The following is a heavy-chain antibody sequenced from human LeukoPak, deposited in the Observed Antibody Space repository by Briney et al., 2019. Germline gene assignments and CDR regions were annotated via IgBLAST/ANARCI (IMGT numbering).Heavy chain of an antibody. Sequence: ASVKVSCKVSGYTLTELSMHWVRQSPGKGLEWMGSFDPEDGDTIYAQKFQGRVTMTEDTSTDTAYMELSSLRSEDTAVYYCATNYRYYYYYMDVWGKGTTVTVSS. CDR1: GYTLTELS. D-gene: IGHD5-24*01. J-gene: IGHJ6*03. V-gene: IGHV1-24*01. CDR2: FDPEDGDT. CDR3: ATNYRYYYYYMDV.